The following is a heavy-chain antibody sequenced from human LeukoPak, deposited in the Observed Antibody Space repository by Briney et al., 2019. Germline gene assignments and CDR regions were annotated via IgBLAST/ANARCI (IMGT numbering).Heavy chain of an antibody. CDR2: ISSDSSTI. Sequence: GASLRLSCAASGFTFSDYYMSWLRQAPGKGLEWVSYISSDSSTIYYADSVKGRFTISRDNAKNSLFLQMNSLRTEDTAVYYCANTEYQRLGTDYWGQGTLVTVSS. D-gene: IGHD2-2*01. V-gene: IGHV3-11*04. CDR3: ANTEYQRLGTDY. CDR1: GFTFSDYY. J-gene: IGHJ4*02.